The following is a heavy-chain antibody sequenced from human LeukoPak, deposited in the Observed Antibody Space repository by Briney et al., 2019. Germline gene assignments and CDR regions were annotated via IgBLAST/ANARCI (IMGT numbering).Heavy chain of an antibody. CDR1: GGSISSSSYY. J-gene: IGHJ5*02. D-gene: IGHD4-17*01. CDR3: AGGTDYGDRTAWFDP. Sequence: KPSETLSLTCTVSGGSISSSSYYWGWIRQPPGKGLEWIGSIYYSGSTYYNPSLKSRVTISVDTSKNQFSLKLSSVTAADTAVYYCAGGTDYGDRTAWFDPWGQGTLVTVSS. CDR2: IYYSGST. V-gene: IGHV4-39*07.